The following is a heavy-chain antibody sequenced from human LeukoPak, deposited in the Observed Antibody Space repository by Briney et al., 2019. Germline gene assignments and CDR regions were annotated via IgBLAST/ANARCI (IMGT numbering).Heavy chain of an antibody. D-gene: IGHD1-1*01. CDR3: ASLRSLSTAENWYFDY. Sequence: PGGSLRLSCAASGFTFSSSAMSWVRQAPGKGLEWVSAISNNGGYTYYADPVKGRFTISSDTSGNTLWLQMNSLRADDTAVYFCASLRSLSTAENWYFDYWGQGTLVTVSS. V-gene: IGHV3-23*01. CDR2: ISNNGGYT. CDR1: GFTFSSSA. J-gene: IGHJ4*02.